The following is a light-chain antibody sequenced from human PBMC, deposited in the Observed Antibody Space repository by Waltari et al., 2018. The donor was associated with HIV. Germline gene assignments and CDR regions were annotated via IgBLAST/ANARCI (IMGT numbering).Light chain of an antibody. CDR3: QSYDSSLTTWV. Sequence: QSVLTQPPSVSGAPGQRVTISCTGSSYNIGAGYDVHWYQQLPGTAPKLLIYCNRNRPSGVPDRFSGSKSGTSASLAITGLQAADEADYYCQSYDSSLTTWVFGGGTKLTVL. V-gene: IGLV1-40*01. CDR2: CNR. J-gene: IGLJ3*02. CDR1: SYNIGAGYD.